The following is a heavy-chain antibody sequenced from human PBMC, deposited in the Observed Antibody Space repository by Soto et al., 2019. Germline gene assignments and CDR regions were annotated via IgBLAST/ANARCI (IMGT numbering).Heavy chain of an antibody. CDR2: IYDSGST. CDR3: ARSARDYYEF. CDR1: GGSINNYY. Sequence: SETLSLTCTVSGGSINNYYWSWIRLAPGKGLEWIGYIYDSGSTNYNPSLKSRVTISLDTSKDQFSLQLTSLTAADTAVYYCARSARDYYEFWGQGTLVTVSS. V-gene: IGHV4-59*01. J-gene: IGHJ4*02.